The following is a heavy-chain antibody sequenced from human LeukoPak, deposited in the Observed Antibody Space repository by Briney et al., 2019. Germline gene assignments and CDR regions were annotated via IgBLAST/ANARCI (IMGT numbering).Heavy chain of an antibody. V-gene: IGHV3-21*01. J-gene: IGHJ3*02. D-gene: IGHD2-2*01. CDR3: ARDRDCSSTSCYRGAFDI. CDR2: LSSSSSYI. CDR1: GFTFSSYS. Sequence: PGGALRLSCAASGFTFSSYSMNWVRQAPGEGLEWGLSLSSSSSYIYYADSVKGRFTISRDNAKNSLYLQMNSLRAEDTAVYYCARDRDCSSTSCYRGAFDIWGQGTMVTVSS.